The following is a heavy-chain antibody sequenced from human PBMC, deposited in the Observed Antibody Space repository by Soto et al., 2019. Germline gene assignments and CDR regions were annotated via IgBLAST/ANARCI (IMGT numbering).Heavy chain of an antibody. V-gene: IGHV1-69*06. CDR3: AKMNLTIFGALAHRGMDV. Sequence: QVQLVQSGAEVKKPGSSVKVSCKASGGTFSSYAISWVRQAPGQGLEWMGGIIPICGTANYAQKFQGRVTITAEKSTSTAYMELSSLRSEDTAVYYCAKMNLTIFGALAHRGMDVWGQGTTVTVSS. D-gene: IGHD3-3*01. CDR1: GGTFSSYA. J-gene: IGHJ6*02. CDR2: IIPICGTA.